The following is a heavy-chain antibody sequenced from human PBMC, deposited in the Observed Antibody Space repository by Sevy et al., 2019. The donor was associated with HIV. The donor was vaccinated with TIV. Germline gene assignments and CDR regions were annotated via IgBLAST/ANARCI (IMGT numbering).Heavy chain of an antibody. Sequence: GGSLRLSCAASGFTFSTSAMHWVRQAPGKGLEWVAVISYDGSHKYYGNSVKGRFTLSRDNSKNTLYLQMNSLRAEDTAAYYCARVPIQLGAFEIWGQGTMVTVSS. V-gene: IGHV3-30*04. CDR2: ISYDGSHK. J-gene: IGHJ3*02. CDR3: ARVPIQLGAFEI. D-gene: IGHD5-18*01. CDR1: GFTFSTSA.